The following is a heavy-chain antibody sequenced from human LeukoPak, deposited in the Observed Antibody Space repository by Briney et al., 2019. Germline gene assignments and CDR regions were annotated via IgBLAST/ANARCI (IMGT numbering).Heavy chain of an antibody. CDR3: ATAPYDSIGIFDY. CDR2: ISWDGDST. D-gene: IGHD3-22*01. V-gene: IGHV3-43D*03. CDR1: GFTFDDYA. J-gene: IGHJ4*02. Sequence: GGSLRLSCAAPGFTFDDYAMHWVRQAPGKGLECVSLISWDGDSTYYSDSVKGRFTISRDNNKNSLYLQMNSLRTEDTALYYCATAPYDSIGIFDYWGQGTLVTVSS.